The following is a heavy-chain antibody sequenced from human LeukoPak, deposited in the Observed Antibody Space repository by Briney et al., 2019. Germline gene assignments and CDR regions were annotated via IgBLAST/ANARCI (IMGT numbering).Heavy chain of an antibody. CDR2: INPSGGST. CDR3: ARALPNSSSWYLPRFDP. J-gene: IGHJ5*02. Sequence: ASVKVSCKASGYTFTSYYMHWVRQAPGQGLEWMGIINPSGGSTSYAQKFQGRVTMTTDTSTSAAYMELRSLRSDDTAVYYCARALPNSSSWYLPRFDPWGQGTLVTVSS. V-gene: IGHV1-46*01. CDR1: GYTFTSYY. D-gene: IGHD6-13*01.